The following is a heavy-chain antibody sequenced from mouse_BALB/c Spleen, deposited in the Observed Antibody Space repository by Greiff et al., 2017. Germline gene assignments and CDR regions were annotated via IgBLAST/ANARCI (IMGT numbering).Heavy chain of an antibody. CDR1: GFNIKDTY. CDR3: ANYYGSSYEFAY. CDR2: IDPANGNT. Sequence: VQLQQSGAELVKPGASVKLSCTASGFNIKDTYMHWVKQRPEQGLEWIGRIDPANGNTKYDPKFQGKATITADTSSNTAYLQLSSLTSEDTAVYYCANYYGSSYEFAYWGQGTLVTVSA. D-gene: IGHD1-1*01. J-gene: IGHJ3*01. V-gene: IGHV14-3*02.